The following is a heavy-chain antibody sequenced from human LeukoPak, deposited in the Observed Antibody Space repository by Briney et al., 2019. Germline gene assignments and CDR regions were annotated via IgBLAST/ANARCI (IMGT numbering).Heavy chain of an antibody. CDR1: GYTFTGYY. J-gene: IGHJ6*03. CDR3: ASLKDMDV. Sequence: ASVTVSCKASGYTFTGYYMHWVRQAPGQGLEWLGWINPNSGATNYAQKFQGRVTMTRDTSISTAYMELSSLRSDDTAVYYCASLKDMDVWGKGTTVTISS. V-gene: IGHV1-2*02. CDR2: INPNSGAT.